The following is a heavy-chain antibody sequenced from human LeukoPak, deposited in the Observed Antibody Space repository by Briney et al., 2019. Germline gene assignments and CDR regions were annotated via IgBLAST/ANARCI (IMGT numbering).Heavy chain of an antibody. V-gene: IGHV1-18*01. CDR2: ISAYNGNT. Sequence: ASVHVSCKASGYTFTSYGISWVRQAPGQGLEWMGWISAYNGNTNYAQKLQGRVTMTTDTSTSTAYMELRSLRSDDTAVYYCARVPYCSGGSCSLFGDYWGQGTLVTVSS. CDR3: ARVPYCSGGSCSLFGDY. CDR1: GYTFTSYG. J-gene: IGHJ4*02. D-gene: IGHD2-15*01.